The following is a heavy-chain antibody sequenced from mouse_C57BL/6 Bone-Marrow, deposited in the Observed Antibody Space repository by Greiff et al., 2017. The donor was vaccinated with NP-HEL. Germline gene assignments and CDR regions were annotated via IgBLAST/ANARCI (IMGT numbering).Heavy chain of an antibody. CDR2: IDPNSGGT. CDR3: ALYYCGSRGWYFDV. CDR1: GYTFTSYW. D-gene: IGHD1-1*01. V-gene: IGHV1-72*01. Sequence: QVQLQQPGADLVKPGASVKLSCKASGYTFTSYWMHWVKQRPGRGLEWIGRIDPNSGGTKFNEKFKTKATLTVDKPSSTAYMQLSSLTSEDSAVYYFALYYCGSRGWYFDVWGTGTTVTVSS. J-gene: IGHJ1*03.